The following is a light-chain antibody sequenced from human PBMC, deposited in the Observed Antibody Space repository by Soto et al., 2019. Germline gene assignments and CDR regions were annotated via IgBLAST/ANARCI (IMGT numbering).Light chain of an antibody. CDR1: QSVSLS. CDR2: GAS. CDR3: QQYHIWPSWT. Sequence: EIVLTQSPATLSEARGDIATPYWGASQSVSLSLAWYQMRPGQPPRLLIYGASTRTTDIPARFSGSGSGTDFTLTISSLQSEDFAVYFCQQYHIWPSWTFGQGTKVDIK. V-gene: IGKV3-15*01. J-gene: IGKJ1*01.